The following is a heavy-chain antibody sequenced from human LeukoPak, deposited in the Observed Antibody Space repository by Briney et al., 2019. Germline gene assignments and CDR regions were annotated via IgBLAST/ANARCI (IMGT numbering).Heavy chain of an antibody. J-gene: IGHJ6*03. CDR2: IDNDGNGI. CDR1: GFMFSGYW. D-gene: IGHD3-3*01. CDR3: ATGGGWEPSSGVVTHIDV. Sequence: GGSLRLSCAASGFMFSGYWMHWVRQGPEKGLELVSRIDNDGNGIIYADSVKGRLTTSRDNAKNTLYLQMSSLRVEDTAVYYCATGGGWEPSSGVVTHIDVWGKGTTVTVSS. V-gene: IGHV3-74*01.